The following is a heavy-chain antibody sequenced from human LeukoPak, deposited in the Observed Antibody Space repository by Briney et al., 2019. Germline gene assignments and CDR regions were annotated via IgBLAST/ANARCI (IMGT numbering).Heavy chain of an antibody. Sequence: SETLSLTCTVSGGSISSYYWSWIRQPAGKGLEWIGRIYTSGSTNYNPSLKSRVTMSVDTSKNQFSLKLSSVTAADTAVYYCARDYGGTGYSSGWYGVYYYYYMDVWGKGTTVTISS. V-gene: IGHV4-4*07. CDR1: GGSISSYY. CDR2: IYTSGST. J-gene: IGHJ6*03. D-gene: IGHD6-19*01. CDR3: ARDYGGTGYSSGWYGVYYYYYMDV.